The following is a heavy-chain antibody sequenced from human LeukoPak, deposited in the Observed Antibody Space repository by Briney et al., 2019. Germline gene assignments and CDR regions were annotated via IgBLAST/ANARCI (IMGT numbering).Heavy chain of an antibody. CDR2: IIPIFGTA. J-gene: IGHJ5*02. CDR1: GGTFSNYA. D-gene: IGHD6-19*01. V-gene: IGHV1-69*13. Sequence: SVKVSCTASGGTFSNYAISWVRQAPGQGLEWMGGIIPIFGTANYAQKFQGRVSITADESTSTAFMELSSLRSEDTAVYYCARQSHYSSGWYDLDPWGQGTLVTVSS. CDR3: ARQSHYSSGWYDLDP.